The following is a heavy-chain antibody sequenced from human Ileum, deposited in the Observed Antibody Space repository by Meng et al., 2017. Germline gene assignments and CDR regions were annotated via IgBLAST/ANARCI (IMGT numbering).Heavy chain of an antibody. CDR3: AREHMGSRDY. CDR2: AST. J-gene: IGHJ4*02. Sequence: GRLQECGPRVLWRPQTLCPICTVSSGSVSRAGHQGGWIRQPPEKGLEWIGYASTNYKPSLKSRVTTSLDTFRNQFSLSLSAETAAYTCAYYCAREHMGSRDYSGQGILVTVSS. D-gene: IGHD1-26*01. V-gene: IGHV4-61*08. CDR1: SGSVSRAGHQ.